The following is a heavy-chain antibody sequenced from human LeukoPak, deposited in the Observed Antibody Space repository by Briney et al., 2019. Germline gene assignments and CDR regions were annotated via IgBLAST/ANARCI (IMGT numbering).Heavy chain of an antibody. CDR2: ISGSGGST. D-gene: IGHD3-22*01. J-gene: IGHJ4*02. Sequence: GGSLRLPCAASGFTFSSYGMSWVRQAPGKGLEWVSAISGSGGSTYYADSVKGRFTISRDNSKNTLYLQMNSLRAEDTAVYYCAKPYYYDSSGYYPFDYWGQGTLVTVSS. CDR1: GFTFSSYG. V-gene: IGHV3-23*01. CDR3: AKPYYYDSSGYYPFDY.